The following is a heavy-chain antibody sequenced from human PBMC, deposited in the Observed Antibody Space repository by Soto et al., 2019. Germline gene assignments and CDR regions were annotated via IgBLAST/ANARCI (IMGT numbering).Heavy chain of an antibody. CDR1: GFTFSSYG. D-gene: IGHD1-26*01. CDR3: GKDLGGQAAWSVFYLLEY. J-gene: IGHJ4*02. CDR2: ISYDGSNK. V-gene: IGHV3-30*18. Sequence: HPGGSLRLSCAASGFTFSSYGMHWVRQAPGKGLEWVAVISYDGSNKYYADSVKGRFTISRDNSKNTLYLQMNSLRAEDTAVYYCGKDLGGQAAWSVFYLLEYRGQGTLVTVSS.